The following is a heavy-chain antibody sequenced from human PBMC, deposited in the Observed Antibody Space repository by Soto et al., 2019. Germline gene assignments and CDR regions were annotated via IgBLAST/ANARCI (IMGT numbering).Heavy chain of an antibody. V-gene: IGHV4-4*02. J-gene: IGHJ4*02. CDR1: GGSISSTNW. Sequence: SETLSLTCVVSGGSISSTNWWTWVRQPPGKRLEWIGEIYHNGSPTYSPSLRGRATISVDTSKNQFSLKLSSVTAADTAVYYCARRYGPGFDYWGQGTLVTVSS. D-gene: IGHD4-17*01. CDR2: IYHNGSP. CDR3: ARRYGPGFDY.